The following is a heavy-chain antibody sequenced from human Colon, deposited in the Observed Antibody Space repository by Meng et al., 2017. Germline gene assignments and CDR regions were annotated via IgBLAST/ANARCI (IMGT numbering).Heavy chain of an antibody. J-gene: IGHJ4*02. CDR1: GYTFINLD. CDR2: MNPKNGDT. D-gene: IGHD5-24*01. Sequence: QVQLVQSGAEVKKPGASVTVSCKASGYTFINLDINWSRQATGQGLEWMGWMNPKNGDTGYAQEFQGRLTMTRDTSTSTAYMELSNLRSEDTAIYYCARGVDAGVDYWGQGTLVTVSS. CDR3: ARGVDAGVDY. V-gene: IGHV1-8*01.